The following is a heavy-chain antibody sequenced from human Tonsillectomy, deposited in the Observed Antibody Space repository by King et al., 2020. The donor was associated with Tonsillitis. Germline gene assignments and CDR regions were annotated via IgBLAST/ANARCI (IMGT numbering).Heavy chain of an antibody. J-gene: IGHJ2*01. D-gene: IGHD2-2*01. CDR1: GFTFDDYA. Sequence: VQLVESGGGLVQPGRSLRLSCAASGFTFDDYAMHWVRQAPGKGLEGVSGISWNSGSIDYADSVKGRFTFSRDNAKNSLYLQMNSLRAEDTALYYCAKDRQYHLPSPSGYFDLWGRGTLVTVSS. V-gene: IGHV3-9*01. CDR2: ISWNSGSI. CDR3: AKDRQYHLPSPSGYFDL.